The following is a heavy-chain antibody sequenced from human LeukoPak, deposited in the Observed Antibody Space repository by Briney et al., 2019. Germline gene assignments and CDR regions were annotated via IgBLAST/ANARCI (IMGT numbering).Heavy chain of an antibody. D-gene: IGHD3-10*01. J-gene: IGHJ6*03. CDR1: GYTFTSYD. Sequence: ASVKVSCKASGYTFTSYDINWVRQAPGQGLEWMGWMNPDSGNTGYAQKFQGRVTMTRNTSISTAYMELSSLRSEDTAVYYCAKGPKPGAITMVRGVRSHYYYMDVWGKGTTVTISS. V-gene: IGHV1-8*01. CDR2: MNPDSGNT. CDR3: AKGPKPGAITMVRGVRSHYYYMDV.